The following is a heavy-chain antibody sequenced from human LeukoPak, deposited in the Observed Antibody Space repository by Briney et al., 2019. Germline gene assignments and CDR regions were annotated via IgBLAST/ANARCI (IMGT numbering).Heavy chain of an antibody. Sequence: GGSLRLSCAASGFTFSSYATSWVRQAPGKGLEWVSAISGSSGSTYYADSVKGRFTISRDNSKNTLYLQMNSLRAEDTAVYYCAKVGLSSSYGDWGQGTLVTVSS. J-gene: IGHJ4*02. CDR2: ISGSSGST. V-gene: IGHV3-23*01. D-gene: IGHD6-13*01. CDR1: GFTFSSYA. CDR3: AKVGLSSSYGD.